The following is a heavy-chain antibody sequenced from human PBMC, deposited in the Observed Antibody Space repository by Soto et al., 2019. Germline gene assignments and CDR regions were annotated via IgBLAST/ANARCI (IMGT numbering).Heavy chain of an antibody. Sequence: QVQLVESGGGVVQPGRSLRLSCAASGFTFSSYGMHWVRQAPGKGLEWVAVISYDGSNKYYADSVKGRFTISRDNSKNTLYLQMNSLRAEDTAVYYCAKDFAVAGPFDYWGQGTLVTVSS. CDR1: GFTFSSYG. D-gene: IGHD6-19*01. V-gene: IGHV3-30*18. CDR3: AKDFAVAGPFDY. J-gene: IGHJ4*02. CDR2: ISYDGSNK.